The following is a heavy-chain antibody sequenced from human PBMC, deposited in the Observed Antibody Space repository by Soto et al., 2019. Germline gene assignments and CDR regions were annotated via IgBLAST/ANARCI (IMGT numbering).Heavy chain of an antibody. CDR2: INHSGST. D-gene: IGHD1-1*01. CDR3: ARQHDGRLDY. CDR1: GVSFSGYY. V-gene: IGHV4-34*01. Sequence: SETLSLTCAFYGVSFSGYYWSWIRQPPGKGLEWIGEINHSGSTNYNPSLKSRVTISVDTSKNQFSLKLSSVTAADTAVYYCARQHDGRLDYWGQGTLVTVSS. J-gene: IGHJ4*02.